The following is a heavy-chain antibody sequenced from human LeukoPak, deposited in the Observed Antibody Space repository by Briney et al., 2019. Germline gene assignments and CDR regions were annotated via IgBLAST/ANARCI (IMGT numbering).Heavy chain of an antibody. V-gene: IGHV4-59*01. J-gene: IGHJ4*02. D-gene: IGHD6-19*01. Sequence: SETLSLTCTVSGGPINNYYWTWIRQTPGKGLEWIGYMYYSGSTDYNPSLRSRVIISIDTSKNQFSLQLSSVTAADTAVYYCTRDRGQWLVDYWGQGTLVTVSS. CDR1: GGPINNYY. CDR2: MYYSGST. CDR3: TRDRGQWLVDY.